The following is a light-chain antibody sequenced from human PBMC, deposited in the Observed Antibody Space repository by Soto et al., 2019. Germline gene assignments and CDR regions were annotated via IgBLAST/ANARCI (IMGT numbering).Light chain of an antibody. CDR1: QSVSSSY. CDR2: GAS. J-gene: IGKJ1*01. Sequence: EIVLTQSPGTLSLSPGERATLSCRASQSVSSSYLAWYQQKPGQAPRLLIYGASSRATGIPDRFSGSGSGTDFTLTISSMEPEDFAVYYCQQYGSSPWTFGQGNKVEI. V-gene: IGKV3-20*01. CDR3: QQYGSSPWT.